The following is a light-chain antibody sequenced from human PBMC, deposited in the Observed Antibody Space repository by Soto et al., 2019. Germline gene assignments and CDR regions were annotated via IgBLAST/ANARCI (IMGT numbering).Light chain of an antibody. V-gene: IGKV3-11*01. J-gene: IGKJ1*01. Sequence: EIVLTQSPVTLSLSPGERATLSCRASQSVDAYLAWYQQRPGQALRLLIFDASNRATGIPTRFSGSGSGTDFTLTISSLEPEDFAVYYCQQRSNWAPTFGQGTKVEIK. CDR2: DAS. CDR3: QQRSNWAPT. CDR1: QSVDAY.